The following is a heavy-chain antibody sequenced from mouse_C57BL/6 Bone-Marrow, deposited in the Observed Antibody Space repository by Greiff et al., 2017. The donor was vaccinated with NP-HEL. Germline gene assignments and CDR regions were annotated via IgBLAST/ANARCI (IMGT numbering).Heavy chain of an antibody. CDR1: GYTFTDYY. D-gene: IGHD1-1*01. CDR3: ARHSVGQSFDY. CDR2: INPNNGGT. J-gene: IGHJ2*01. Sequence: VQLQQSGPELVKPGASVKISCKASGYTFTDYYMNWVKQSHGKSLEWIGDINPNNGGTSYNQKFKGKATLTVDKSSSTAYMELRSLTSEDSADYSSARHSVGQSFDYWGQGTTLTVSS. V-gene: IGHV1-26*01.